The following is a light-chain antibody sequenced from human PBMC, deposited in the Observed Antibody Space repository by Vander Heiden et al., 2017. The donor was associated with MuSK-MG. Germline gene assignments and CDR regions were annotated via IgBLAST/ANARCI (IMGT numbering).Light chain of an antibody. CDR3: QQSYTIPIT. CDR2: NAM. J-gene: IGKJ5*01. Sequence: DIQMTQCPSSLSASVGDRVTITCRASQSISNYLNWYQQKPGKAPKLLIYNAMSLQSGVPSRFSGSGSGTEFTLTISSLQPEDSATYYCQQSYTIPITFGHGTRLEIK. CDR1: QSISNY. V-gene: IGKV1-39*01.